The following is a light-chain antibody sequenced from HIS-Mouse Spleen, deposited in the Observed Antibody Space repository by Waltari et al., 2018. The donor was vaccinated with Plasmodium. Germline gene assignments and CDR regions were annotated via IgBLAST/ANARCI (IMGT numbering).Light chain of an antibody. CDR1: SSDVGSYTL. CDR3: CSYAGSSTYV. Sequence: QSALTQPASVSVSPGQSITISCTGTSSDVGSYTLVSWYQQHPGKAPKLMIYEGSKRPSGVSNRFSGSKSGNTASLTISGLQAEDEADYYCCSYAGSSTYVFGTGTKVTVL. J-gene: IGLJ1*01. V-gene: IGLV2-23*01. CDR2: EGS.